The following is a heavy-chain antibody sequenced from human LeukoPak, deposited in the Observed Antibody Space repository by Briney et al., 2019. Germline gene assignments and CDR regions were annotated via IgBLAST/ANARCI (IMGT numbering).Heavy chain of an antibody. CDR1: GGSISSTGHY. V-gene: IGHV4-39*01. CDR2: RYYSGAT. J-gene: IGHJ4*02. Sequence: SETLSLTCSVSGGSISSTGHYWGWIRQPPGKGLEWIGSRYYSGATYYNPSLKSRVTISVDTSKNQFSLQLSSVTAADTAVYYCAGPDYYYASYWGQGTLVTVSS. D-gene: IGHD3-10*01. CDR3: AGPDYYYASY.